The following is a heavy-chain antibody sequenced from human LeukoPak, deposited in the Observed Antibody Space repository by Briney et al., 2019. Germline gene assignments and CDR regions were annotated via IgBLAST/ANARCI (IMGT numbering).Heavy chain of an antibody. J-gene: IGHJ3*02. CDR3: ARVPVVTGAHAIDI. V-gene: IGHV3-64*01. Sequence: PTGGSLRLSCAASGFNFSDFVMHWVRQAPGKGLEYVSAITTHGGSTYYANSVKGRFTISRDNSKDTLYLQMGSLRPEDMGVYYCARVPVVTGAHAIDIWGHGTMVTVSS. D-gene: IGHD3-22*01. CDR1: GFNFSDFV. CDR2: ITTHGGST.